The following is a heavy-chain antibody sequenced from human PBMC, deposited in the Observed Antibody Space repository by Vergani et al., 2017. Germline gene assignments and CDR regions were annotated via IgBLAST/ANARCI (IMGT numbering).Heavy chain of an antibody. Sequence: QVQLQESGPGVVKPSQTLSLTCTVSGGSISSGSYYWSWIRQPPGKGLEWIGSIYHSGSTHYNPSLKSRVTISVDTSKNDFSLKVTSVTAADTAVYYCTRQPQEGASGPPSVPTWGQGISVIVSS. CDR3: TRQPQEGASGPPSVPT. D-gene: IGHD5-12*01. CDR2: IYHSGST. J-gene: IGHJ4*02. CDR1: GGSISSGSYY. V-gene: IGHV4-61*02.